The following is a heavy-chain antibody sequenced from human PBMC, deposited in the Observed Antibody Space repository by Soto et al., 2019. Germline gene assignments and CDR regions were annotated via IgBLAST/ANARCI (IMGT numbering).Heavy chain of an antibody. CDR3: ARRRCYYDSSGYYCTHFDY. CDR1: GGSISSYY. Sequence: SETLSLTCTVSGGSISSYYWSRIRQPPGKGLEWIGYIYYSGSTNYNPSLKSRVTISVDTSKNQFSLKLSSVTAADTAVYYCARRRCYYDSSGYYCTHFDYWGQGTLVTVSS. V-gene: IGHV4-59*01. J-gene: IGHJ4*02. CDR2: IYYSGST. D-gene: IGHD3-22*01.